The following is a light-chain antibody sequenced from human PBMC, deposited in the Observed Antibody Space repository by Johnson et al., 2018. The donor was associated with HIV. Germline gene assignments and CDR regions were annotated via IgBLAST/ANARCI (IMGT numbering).Light chain of an antibody. Sequence: QSVLTQPPSVSAAPGQKVTISCSGSSSNIGNNYVSWYQQLPGTAPKLLIYENNKRPSGIPDRFSGSKSGTSATLGITGLQPWDEADYYCGAWDSSLSADVFGTGTKVTVL. CDR3: GAWDSSLSADV. V-gene: IGLV1-51*02. CDR2: ENN. CDR1: SSNIGNNY. J-gene: IGLJ1*01.